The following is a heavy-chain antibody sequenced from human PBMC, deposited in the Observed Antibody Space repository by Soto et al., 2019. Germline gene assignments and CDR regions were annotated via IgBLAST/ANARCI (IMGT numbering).Heavy chain of an antibody. CDR1: GYSFTSYW. J-gene: IGHJ6*02. CDR2: IDPSDSYT. D-gene: IGHD3-10*01. Sequence: GESLKISCKGSGYSFTSYWISWVRQMPGKGLEWMGRIDPSDSYTNYSPSFQGHVTISADKSISTAYLQWSSLKASDTAMYYCARRGLTPPWYYGMDVWGQGTTVTVSS. V-gene: IGHV5-10-1*01. CDR3: ARRGLTPPWYYGMDV.